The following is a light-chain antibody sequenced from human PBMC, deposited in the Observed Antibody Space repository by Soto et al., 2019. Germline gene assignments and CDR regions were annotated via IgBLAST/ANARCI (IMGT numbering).Light chain of an antibody. CDR1: RTNIGAGYD. Sequence: QSVLTQPPSVSGAPGQRVTISCTGSRTNIGAGYDVHWYQHLPGTAPKLLIYGNSNRHSGVPDRFSGSKSGTSASLAITGLLAEDAADYYCQSYDSSLSDVFGTGTKVTVL. CDR3: QSYDSSLSDV. CDR2: GNS. J-gene: IGLJ1*01. V-gene: IGLV1-40*01.